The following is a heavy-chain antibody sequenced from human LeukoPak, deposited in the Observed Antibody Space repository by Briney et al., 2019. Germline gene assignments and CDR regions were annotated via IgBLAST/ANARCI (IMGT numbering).Heavy chain of an antibody. D-gene: IGHD3-22*01. CDR2: INPSGGST. V-gene: IGHV1-46*01. CDR3: ARDFLSYDGSENHFEDTFDI. CDR1: GYTFTSYY. J-gene: IGHJ3*02. Sequence: VASVKVSCKASGYTFTSYYMHWVRQAPGQGLEWMGIINPSGGSTSYAQKFQGRVTMTRDMSTSTVYMELSSLRSEDTAVYYCARDFLSYDGSENHFEDTFDIWGQGTMVTVSS.